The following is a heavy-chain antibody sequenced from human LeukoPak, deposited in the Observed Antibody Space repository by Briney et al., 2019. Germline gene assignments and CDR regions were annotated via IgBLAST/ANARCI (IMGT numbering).Heavy chain of an antibody. CDR1: GFTFSSYW. D-gene: IGHD2-15*01. V-gene: IGHV3-7*03. CDR2: IKQDGSEK. J-gene: IGHJ6*02. Sequence: PGGSLRLSCAASGFTFSSYWMSWVRQAPGKGLEWVANIKQDGSEKYYVDSVKGRFTISRDNAKNSLYLQMNSLRAEDTAVYYCARGIIYNYYGMDVWGQGTTVTVSS. CDR3: ARGIIYNYYGMDV.